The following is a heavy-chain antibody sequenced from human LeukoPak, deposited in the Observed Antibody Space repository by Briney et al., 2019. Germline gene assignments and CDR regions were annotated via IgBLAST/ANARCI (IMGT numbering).Heavy chain of an antibody. V-gene: IGHV3-74*01. J-gene: IGHJ4*02. CDR1: GFRFSDYW. CDR3: ARGVEAAGTDY. D-gene: IGHD6-13*01. Sequence: GGSLRLSCAVSGFRFSDYWMDWVRRAPGEGPVWVSYIDNDGSDTGYADSVKGRFTVSRDNAKNTLYLQMTSLRVEDTAMYYCARGVEAAGTDYWGQGTLVTVSS. CDR2: IDNDGSDT.